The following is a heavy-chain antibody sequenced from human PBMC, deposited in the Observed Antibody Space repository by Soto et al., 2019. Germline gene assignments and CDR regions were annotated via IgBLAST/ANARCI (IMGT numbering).Heavy chain of an antibody. D-gene: IGHD6-13*01. CDR2: INYSGRT. Sequence: SETRSRTCTVSGGSISTYYWSWIRQPPGKGLEWMGYINYSGRTNYNPSLKSRVTMSLDTSKNQFSLKLRSVTAADTALFYCARYAGSSWFDYWGQGTLVTVSS. J-gene: IGHJ4*02. CDR1: GGSISTYY. V-gene: IGHV4-59*01. CDR3: ARYAGSSWFDY.